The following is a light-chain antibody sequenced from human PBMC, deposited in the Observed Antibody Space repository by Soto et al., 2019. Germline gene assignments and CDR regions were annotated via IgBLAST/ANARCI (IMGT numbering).Light chain of an antibody. V-gene: IGKV3-20*01. CDR2: DVT. Sequence: EIVLTQSPGTLSLSPGEGATLSCRASQSVSSSLLAWFQQKPGQAPRLLMHDVTSRATGIPDRFSGSGPGTDFPLSISRLEPEDFAVYYCHQYGSAPLTFGQGTKLEIK. CDR1: QSVSSSL. J-gene: IGKJ2*01. CDR3: HQYGSAPLT.